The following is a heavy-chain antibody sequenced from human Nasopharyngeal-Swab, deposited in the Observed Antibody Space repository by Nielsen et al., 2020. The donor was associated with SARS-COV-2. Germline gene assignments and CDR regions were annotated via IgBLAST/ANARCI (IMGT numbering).Heavy chain of an antibody. CDR2: IFPRDSDT. D-gene: IGHD3-10*01. J-gene: IGHJ3*01. CDR3: ARSGESEAFDV. V-gene: IGHV5-51*01. CDR1: GYHFADFW. Sequence: KVSCKGSGYHFADFWIGWVRQMPGKGLEWMGIIFPRDSDTTYSPSLQGQVTISVDRSISTAYLQWSRLQASDTALYYCARSGESEAFDVWGQGTVVTVSP.